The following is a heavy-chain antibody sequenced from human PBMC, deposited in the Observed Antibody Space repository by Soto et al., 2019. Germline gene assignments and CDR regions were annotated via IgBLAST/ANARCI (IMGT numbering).Heavy chain of an antibody. J-gene: IGHJ4*02. CDR3: AKDAVYNDGLWLMDY. D-gene: IGHD2-21*01. V-gene: IGHV3-23*01. CDR1: GFTLSTYA. CDR2: IVGSGDDI. Sequence: GGSLRLSCAASGFTLSTYAMTCVRQAPWKGLECVSVIVGSGDDIHYADSVKGRFTISKDISRNTLYLQMNSLRADDTAVYYCAKDAVYNDGLWLMDYWGQGTLLTVSS.